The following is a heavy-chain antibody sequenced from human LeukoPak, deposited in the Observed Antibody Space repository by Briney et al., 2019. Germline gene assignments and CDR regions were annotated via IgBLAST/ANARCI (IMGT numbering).Heavy chain of an antibody. CDR1: GITFSSHA. Sequence: PGGSLRLSWAASGITFSSHAMSWVRQAPGKGLELVSLISGRGGHTYYGDSVKGRFTISRDNSTNRLYLQMNSLRPEDTAVYYCAKGGAATMRDGYNYYYYYMEVWGRGTTVTVSS. D-gene: IGHD5-24*01. CDR2: ISGRGGHT. V-gene: IGHV3-23*01. CDR3: AKGGAATMRDGYNYYYYYMEV. J-gene: IGHJ6*03.